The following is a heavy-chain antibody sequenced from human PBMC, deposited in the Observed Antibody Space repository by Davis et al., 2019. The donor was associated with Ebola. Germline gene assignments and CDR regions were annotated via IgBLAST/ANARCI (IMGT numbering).Heavy chain of an antibody. D-gene: IGHD3-22*01. Sequence: GGSLRLSCAASGFTFRTYAMHWVRQAPGKGLQYVSGITNNGGSTYYADSVKGRFIISRDNSKNTLYLQMSSLRIEDTAVYYCVKGSITMTVVVYFDLWGQGTLVTVSS. V-gene: IGHV3-64D*06. J-gene: IGHJ4*02. CDR2: ITNNGGST. CDR3: VKGSITMTVVVYFDL. CDR1: GFTFRTYA.